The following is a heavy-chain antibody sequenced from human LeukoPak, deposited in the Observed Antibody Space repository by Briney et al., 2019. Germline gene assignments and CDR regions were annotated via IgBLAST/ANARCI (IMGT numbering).Heavy chain of an antibody. D-gene: IGHD6-19*01. CDR2: IKQDGSEK. CDR3: ASASSSGWFSHFDY. CDR1: GFTFSSYW. V-gene: IGHV3-7*02. Sequence: SGRSLRLSCAASGFTFSSYWMSWVRQAPGKGLEWVANIKQDGSEKYYVDSVKGRFTISRDNAKNSLYLQMNSLRAEDTAVYYCASASSSGWFSHFDYWGQGTLVTVSS. J-gene: IGHJ4*02.